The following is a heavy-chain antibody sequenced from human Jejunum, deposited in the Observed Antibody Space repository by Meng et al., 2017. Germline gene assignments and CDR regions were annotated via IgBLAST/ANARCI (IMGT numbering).Heavy chain of an antibody. CDR1: GDFTSSSDR. Sequence: HVHLQESGPGLVKPSGPLSLTCTVSGDFTSSSDRWTWVRQAPGRGLEWIGEVWHSGATYYNPSLESRLTISIDTSNNRFSLELSSATAADTAVYYCVRGVLERYFDYWGQGALVTVSS. CDR3: VRGVLERYFDY. J-gene: IGHJ4*02. D-gene: IGHD3-10*01. CDR2: VWHSGAT. V-gene: IGHV4-4*02.